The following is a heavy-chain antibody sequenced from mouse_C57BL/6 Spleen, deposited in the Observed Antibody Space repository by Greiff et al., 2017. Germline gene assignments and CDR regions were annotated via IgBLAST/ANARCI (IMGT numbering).Heavy chain of an antibody. J-gene: IGHJ2*01. CDR2: INPNNGGT. Sequence: EVQLQQSGPELVKPGASVKMSCKASGYTFTDYTMHWVKQSHGQSLEWIGYINPNNGGTSYNQKFKGKATLTVTKSSSTAYMELRSLTSEDSAVYYGARFGDGYPFDYWGQGTTLTVSS. CDR3: ARFGDGYPFDY. CDR1: GYTFTDYT. D-gene: IGHD2-3*01. V-gene: IGHV1-22*01.